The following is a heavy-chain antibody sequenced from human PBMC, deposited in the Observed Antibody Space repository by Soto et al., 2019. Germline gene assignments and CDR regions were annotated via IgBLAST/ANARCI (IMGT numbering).Heavy chain of an antibody. CDR2: INHSGST. CDR1: GGSFSGYY. Sequence: SETLSLTCSVYGGSFSGYYWSWIRQPPGKGLEWIGEINHSGSTNYNPSLKSRVTISVDTSKNQFSLKLSSVTAADTAVYYCARGGPRGYSYGQGDYYYYGMDVWGKGTTVTVSS. V-gene: IGHV4-34*01. J-gene: IGHJ6*04. D-gene: IGHD5-18*01. CDR3: ARGGPRGYSYGQGDYYYYGMDV.